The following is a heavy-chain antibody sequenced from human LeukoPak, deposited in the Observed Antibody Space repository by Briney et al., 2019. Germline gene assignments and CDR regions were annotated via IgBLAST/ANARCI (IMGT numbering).Heavy chain of an antibody. V-gene: IGHV3-23*01. D-gene: IGHD2-2*01. J-gene: IGHJ4*02. Sequence: GGSLRLSCAASGFTFSSYAMSWVRQAPGKGLEWVSAISGSGGSTYYTDSVKGRFTISRDNSKNTLYLQMNSLRAEDTAVYYCANGIPCSSTSCPLIYWGQGTLVTVSS. CDR3: ANGIPCSSTSCPLIY. CDR1: GFTFSSYA. CDR2: ISGSGGST.